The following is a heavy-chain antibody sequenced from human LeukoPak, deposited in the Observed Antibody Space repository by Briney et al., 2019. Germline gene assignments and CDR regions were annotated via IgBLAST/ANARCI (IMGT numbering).Heavy chain of an antibody. CDR1: GYTFTSYY. Sequence: ASVKVSCKASGYTFTSYYMHWVRQAPGQGLEWMGIINPSGGSTSYAQKFQGRVTMTRDTSTSTVYMELSSLRSEDTAVYYRARESGLGDTAMVRWGQGTLVTVSS. D-gene: IGHD5-18*01. J-gene: IGHJ4*02. CDR3: ARESGLGDTAMVR. CDR2: INPSGGST. V-gene: IGHV1-46*01.